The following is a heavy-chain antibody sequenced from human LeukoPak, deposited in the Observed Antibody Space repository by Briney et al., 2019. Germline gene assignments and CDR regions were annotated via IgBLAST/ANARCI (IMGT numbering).Heavy chain of an antibody. CDR1: RYSFTTYW. Sequence: GASLQISCQGSRYSFTTYWIGWVRQMPGKGLEWMGVIYPGDSETRYSPSFQGQVTISADKSISTAYLQWSSLKASDTAMYYCARHPTDYYDSSGYFSDYWGQGTLVTVSP. D-gene: IGHD3-22*01. V-gene: IGHV5-51*01. CDR2: IYPGDSET. J-gene: IGHJ4*02. CDR3: ARHPTDYYDSSGYFSDY.